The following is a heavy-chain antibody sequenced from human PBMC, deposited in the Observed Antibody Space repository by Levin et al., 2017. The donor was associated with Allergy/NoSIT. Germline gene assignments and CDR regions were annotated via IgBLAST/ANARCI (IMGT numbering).Heavy chain of an antibody. D-gene: IGHD3-9*01. J-gene: IGHJ4*02. CDR3: AREVTSYDTLTGYYKGPDY. CDR2: ISSSGTYI. Sequence: ETLSLTCAASGFTFSSYSMNWVRQTPGKVLEWVSYISSSGTYIYYADSVKGRFTISRDNAENSLYLQMNSLRAEDTAVYYCAREVTSYDTLTGYYKGPDYWGQGTLVTVSS. V-gene: IGHV3-21*01. CDR1: GFTFSSYS.